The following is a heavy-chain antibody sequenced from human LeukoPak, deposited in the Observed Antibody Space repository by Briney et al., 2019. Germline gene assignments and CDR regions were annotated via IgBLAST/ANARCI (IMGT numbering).Heavy chain of an antibody. CDR1: GYTYTNYY. V-gene: IGHV1-46*01. D-gene: IGHD2-8*01. Sequence: ASVKVSCKASGYTYTNYYIHWVRQAPGQGLEWMGIINPSGSSTSYAQKFQGRVTMTRDTSTSTVYMELSSLRSEDTAVYYCAGGTTNTKGAFDMWGQGTMVTVSS. CDR2: INPSGSST. CDR3: AGGTTNTKGAFDM. J-gene: IGHJ3*02.